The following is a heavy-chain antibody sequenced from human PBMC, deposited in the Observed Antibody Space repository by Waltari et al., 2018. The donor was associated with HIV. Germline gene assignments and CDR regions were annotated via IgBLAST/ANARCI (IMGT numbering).Heavy chain of an antibody. CDR2: IKDDGSEK. J-gene: IGHJ6*02. D-gene: IGHD1-26*01. CDR3: ARIGTFPHNYAIDF. V-gene: IGHV3-7*01. Sequence: EVQLMVSGGGLVPSGGSVRLSCAAAGFTFTNYWMSWVRQTPGKGLEWVAYIKDDGSEKYYMGSVKGRFTISRDNAKNSMFLQMNSLRAEDTAVYYCARIGTFPHNYAIDFWGQGTTVTVSS. CDR1: GFTFTNYW.